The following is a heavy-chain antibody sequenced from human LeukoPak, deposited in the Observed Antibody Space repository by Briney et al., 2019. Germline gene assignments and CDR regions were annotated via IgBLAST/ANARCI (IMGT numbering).Heavy chain of an antibody. CDR1: GGSISSYY. CDR2: IYYSGAT. V-gene: IGHV4-59*01. Sequence: SSETLSLTCTVSGGSISSYYWSWIRQPPGKGLEWIGYIYYSGATNYNPSLKSRVTISVDTSKNQFSLKLSSVTAADTAVYYCARGVYIAAAQYGYWGQGTLVTVSS. D-gene: IGHD6-13*01. CDR3: ARGVYIAAAQYGY. J-gene: IGHJ4*02.